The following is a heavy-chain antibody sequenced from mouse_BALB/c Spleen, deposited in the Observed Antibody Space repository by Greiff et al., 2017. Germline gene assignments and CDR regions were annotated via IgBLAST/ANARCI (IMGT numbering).Heavy chain of an antibody. V-gene: IGHV1-7*01. J-gene: IGHJ4*01. CDR3: ARREGLWYAMDY. CDR1: GYTFTSYW. Sequence: VQLQQSGADLAKPGASVKMSCKASGYTFTSYWMHWVKQRPGQGLEWIGYINPSTGYTEYNQKFKDKATLTADKSSSTAYMQLSSLTSEDSAVYYCARREGLWYAMDYWGQGTSVTVSS. CDR2: INPSTGYT. D-gene: IGHD1-1*02.